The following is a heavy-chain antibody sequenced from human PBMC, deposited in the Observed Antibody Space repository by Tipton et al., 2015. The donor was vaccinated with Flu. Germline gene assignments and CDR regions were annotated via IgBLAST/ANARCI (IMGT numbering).Heavy chain of an antibody. CDR2: MYVSGST. D-gene: IGHD2-15*01. J-gene: IGHJ4*02. V-gene: IGHV4-4*07. Sequence: TLSLTCTVSGGSMSSFYWTWIRQPAGKGLEWIGRMYVSGSTKYNPSLKSRVTMSVDMSKNQFSLKLTSVTAADTAVYYCARGGGSPSYWGQGTLVTVSS. CDR1: GGSMSSFY. CDR3: ARGGGSPSY.